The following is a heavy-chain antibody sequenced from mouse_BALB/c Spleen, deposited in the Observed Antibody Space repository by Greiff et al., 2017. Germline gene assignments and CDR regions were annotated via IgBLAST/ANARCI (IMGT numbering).Heavy chain of an antibody. V-gene: IGHV2-6-7*01. D-gene: IGHD2-4*01. CDR2: IWGDGST. Sequence: VMLVESGPGLVAPSQSLSITCTVSGFSLTGYGVNWVRQPPGKGLEWLGMIWGDGSTDYNSALKSRLSISKDNSKSQVFLKMNSLQTDDTARYYCARTTMILYYYAMDYWGQGTSVTVSS. CDR1: GFSLTGYG. CDR3: ARTTMILYYYAMDY. J-gene: IGHJ4*01.